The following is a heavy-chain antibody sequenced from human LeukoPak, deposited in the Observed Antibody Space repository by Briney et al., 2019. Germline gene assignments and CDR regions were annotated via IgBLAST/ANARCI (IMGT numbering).Heavy chain of an antibody. D-gene: IGHD3-22*01. J-gene: IGHJ4*02. CDR2: INPSGDST. V-gene: IGHV1-46*01. CDR1: GYTLTSYS. Sequence: ASVKVSCKASGYTLTSYSMNWVRQAPGQGLEWMGIINPSGDSTNYAQKFQGRVTMTRDTSTSTVYMELSSLRSEDTAVYYCARDADDSSGYSNFDYWGQGTLVTVSS. CDR3: ARDADDSSGYSNFDY.